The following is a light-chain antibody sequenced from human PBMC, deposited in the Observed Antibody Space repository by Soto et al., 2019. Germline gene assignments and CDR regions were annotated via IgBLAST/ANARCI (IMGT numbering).Light chain of an antibody. Sequence: QSVLTQPPSASGTPGQRVTISCSGSSSNIGDNPVNWYQQVPGAPPKLLIYINDQRPSGVPDRFSGSKSGTSASLAISGLQPEDEADYYCAAWDDSLNALFGTGTKVTVL. CDR2: IND. CDR1: SSNIGDNP. J-gene: IGLJ1*01. CDR3: AAWDDSLNAL. V-gene: IGLV1-44*01.